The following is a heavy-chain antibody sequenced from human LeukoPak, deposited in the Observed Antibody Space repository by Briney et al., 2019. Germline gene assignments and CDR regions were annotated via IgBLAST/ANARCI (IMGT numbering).Heavy chain of an antibody. D-gene: IGHD5-24*01. Sequence: GGSLRLSCAASGFNFITAAMTWVRQAPGKGLEWVSLIGSVGESTYYADSMKGRFTISRDNVNHTLFLQMNSLRVEDTAMYYCVKDIQLSTWGLGTMVTVSS. CDR3: VKDIQLST. CDR1: GFNFITAA. J-gene: IGHJ3*01. CDR2: IGSVGEST. V-gene: IGHV3-23*01.